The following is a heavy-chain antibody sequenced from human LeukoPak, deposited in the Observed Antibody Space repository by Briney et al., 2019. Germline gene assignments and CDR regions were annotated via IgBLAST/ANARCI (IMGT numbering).Heavy chain of an antibody. V-gene: IGHV4-34*01. D-gene: IGHD1-26*01. J-gene: IGHJ4*02. CDR2: INHSGST. Sequence: PSETLSLTCAVYGGSFSGYYWSWIRQPPGKGLEWIGEINHSGSTNYNPSLKSRVTISVDTSKNQFSLKLSSVTAADTAVYYCARAWYSGGYLYFDYWGQGTLVTVSS. CDR3: ARAWYSGGYLYFDY. CDR1: GGSFSGYY.